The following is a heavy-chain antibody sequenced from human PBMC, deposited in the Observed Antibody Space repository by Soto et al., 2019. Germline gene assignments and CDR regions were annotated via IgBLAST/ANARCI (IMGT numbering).Heavy chain of an antibody. CDR3: ARRRSYYDSSGYYYDSSFDY. Sequence: ASVKVSCKASGYTFTSYGISWVRQAPGQGLEWMGWISAYNGNTNYAQKLQGRVTMTTDTSTSTAYMELRGLRSDDTAVYYCARRRSYYDSSGYYYDSSFDYWGQGTLVTVSS. D-gene: IGHD3-22*01. J-gene: IGHJ4*02. CDR2: ISAYNGNT. CDR1: GYTFTSYG. V-gene: IGHV1-18*01.